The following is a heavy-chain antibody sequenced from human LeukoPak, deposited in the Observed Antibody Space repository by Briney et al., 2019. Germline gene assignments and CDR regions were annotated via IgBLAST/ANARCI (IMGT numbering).Heavy chain of an antibody. Sequence: GGSLRLSCAASGFTFSSYAMSWVREAPGKGLEWVSAISGSGGSTYYADSVKGRFTISRDNSKNTLYLQMNSLRAEDTAVYYCAKSLPLVRIFEGDYWGQGTLVTVSS. D-gene: IGHD3-10*01. CDR3: AKSLPLVRIFEGDY. CDR1: GFTFSSYA. J-gene: IGHJ4*02. V-gene: IGHV3-23*01. CDR2: ISGSGGST.